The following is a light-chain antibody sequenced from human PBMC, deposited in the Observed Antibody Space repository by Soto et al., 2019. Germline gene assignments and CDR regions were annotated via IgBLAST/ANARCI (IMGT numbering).Light chain of an antibody. CDR2: DNN. CDR3: QSYDSSLSAYV. J-gene: IGLJ1*01. Sequence: VLTQPPSVSGVPGQRVTISCTRSSSNIGAGYDVHWYQQLPGTAPELLIYDNNNRPSGVPDRFSGSKSDTSASLAITGLQAEDEADYYCQSYDSSLSAYVFGTGTKVTVL. CDR1: SSNIGAGYD. V-gene: IGLV1-40*01.